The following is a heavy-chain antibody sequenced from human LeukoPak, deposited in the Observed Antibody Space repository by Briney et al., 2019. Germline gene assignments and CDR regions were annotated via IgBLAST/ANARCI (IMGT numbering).Heavy chain of an antibody. D-gene: IGHD5-24*01. J-gene: IGHJ4*02. CDR1: GGSISSSNW. CDR2: IYHSGST. V-gene: IGHV4-4*02. CDR3: AREVDGYNGSDY. Sequence: SETLSLTCAVSGGSISSSNWWSWVRQPPGKGLEWIGEIYHSGSTNYNPSLKGRVTISVDKSKNQFSLKLSSVTAADTVVYYCAREVDGYNGSDYWGQGTLVTVSS.